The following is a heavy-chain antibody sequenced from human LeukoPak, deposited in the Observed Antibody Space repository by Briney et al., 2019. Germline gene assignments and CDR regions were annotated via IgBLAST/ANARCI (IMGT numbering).Heavy chain of an antibody. J-gene: IGHJ4*02. CDR3: ARRRYDSSGYSNFFDY. CDR2: IYPGDSDT. V-gene: IGHV5-51*01. D-gene: IGHD3-22*01. Sequence: GESLKISCKGSGYSFTSYWIGWVRQMPGKGLEWMGIIYPGDSDTRYSPSFQGQVTISADKSISTAYLQWSSLKASDTAMYYCARRRYDSSGYSNFFDYWGQGTLVTVSS. CDR1: GYSFTSYW.